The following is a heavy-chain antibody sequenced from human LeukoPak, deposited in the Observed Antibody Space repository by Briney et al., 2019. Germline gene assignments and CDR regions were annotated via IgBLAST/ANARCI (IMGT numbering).Heavy chain of an antibody. D-gene: IGHD6-25*01. Sequence: GGSLRLSCAASGFILRDFWMAWVRQAPGKGLEWVANIKQDGSEKYYLDSVKGRFTISRDNAKNSLHLQMNSLRAEDTALYYCAREISAAGGGSDFWGQGTLVTVSS. J-gene: IGHJ4*02. CDR3: AREISAAGGGSDF. CDR2: IKQDGSEK. V-gene: IGHV3-7*01. CDR1: GFILRDFW.